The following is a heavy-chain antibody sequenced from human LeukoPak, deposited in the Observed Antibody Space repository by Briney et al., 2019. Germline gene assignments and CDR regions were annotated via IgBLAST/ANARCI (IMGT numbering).Heavy chain of an antibody. D-gene: IGHD6-13*01. J-gene: IGHJ3*02. CDR3: ARDIGYSSSWFSNSLDAFDI. Sequence: ASVKVSCKASGGTFTSYDINWVRQATGQGLEWMGWMNPNSGNTGYAQKFQGRVTITRNTSISTAYMELSSLRSEDTAVYYCARDIGYSSSWFSNSLDAFDIWGQGTMVTVSS. CDR2: MNPNSGNT. V-gene: IGHV1-8*03. CDR1: GGTFTSYD.